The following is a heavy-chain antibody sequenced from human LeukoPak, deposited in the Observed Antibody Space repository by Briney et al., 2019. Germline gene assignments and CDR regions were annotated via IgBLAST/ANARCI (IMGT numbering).Heavy chain of an antibody. J-gene: IGHJ4*02. V-gene: IGHV1-2*02. CDR3: ARAFNGYYFDF. CDR2: INPSGGGA. CDR1: GYTFIGHY. Sequence: ASVQVSCQASGYTFIGHYIHWVRQAPGQGLEWMGWINPSGGGANYAQKSQGRVTMSRGTSTSTAFMELSSLRSDDAAVYYCARAFNGYYFDFWGQGTQVTVSS.